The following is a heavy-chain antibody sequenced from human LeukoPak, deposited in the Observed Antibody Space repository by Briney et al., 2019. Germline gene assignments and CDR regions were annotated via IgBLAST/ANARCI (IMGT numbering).Heavy chain of an antibody. V-gene: IGHV6-1*01. CDR1: GDSVSRNTAG. Sequence: SQTLSLTCAISGDSVSRNTAGWNWIRQSPSRGLEWLGRTYYRSRWYSDFAPSVRSRITINPDTSKNQFSLKLSSVTAADTAVYYCARSFGSQGWFDPWGQGTLVTVSS. CDR2: TYYRSRWYS. CDR3: ARSFGSQGWFDP. J-gene: IGHJ5*02. D-gene: IGHD1-14*01.